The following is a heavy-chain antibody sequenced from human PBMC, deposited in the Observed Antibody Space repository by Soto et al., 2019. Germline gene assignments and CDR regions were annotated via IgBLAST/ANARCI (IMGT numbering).Heavy chain of an antibody. CDR2: SYYSGST. J-gene: IGHJ4*02. CDR3: ARHETLHCDYDY. Sequence: QVQLQESGPGLVKPSETLSLTCTVSGGSISSYYWSWIRQPPGKGLEWIGYSYYSGSTNYNPSLKSRVTLSVDTSKNQFSLKLSSVTAADTAVYYWARHETLHCDYDYWGQGTLVTVSS. CDR1: GGSISSYY. V-gene: IGHV4-59*08. D-gene: IGHD5-12*01.